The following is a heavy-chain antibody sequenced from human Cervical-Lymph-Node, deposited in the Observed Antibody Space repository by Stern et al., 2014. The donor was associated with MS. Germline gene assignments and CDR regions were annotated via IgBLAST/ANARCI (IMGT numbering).Heavy chain of an antibody. J-gene: IGHJ5*02. CDR1: GYTFTYYY. D-gene: IGHD2-8*02. CDR2: INPSGGSS. Sequence: VQLVQSGPEVKKPGASVKVSCKASGYTFTYYYMHWVRQVPGQGLEWVGMINPSGGSSSHAQKFQGRVTMTRDTSTSTFYMELSSLRSEDTAMYYCARDQAEGGVEGNWFDPWGQGTLVTVSS. V-gene: IGHV1-46*01. CDR3: ARDQAEGGVEGNWFDP.